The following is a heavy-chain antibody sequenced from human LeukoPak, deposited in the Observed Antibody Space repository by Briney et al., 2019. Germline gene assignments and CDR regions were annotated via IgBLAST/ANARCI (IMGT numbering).Heavy chain of an antibody. CDR3: ARDGGYSGYEHFDY. J-gene: IGHJ4*02. V-gene: IGHV3-48*01. CDR1: GFTFSSYS. CDR2: ISSSSSTI. D-gene: IGHD5-12*01. Sequence: GGSLRLSCAASGFTFSSYSMNWVRQAPGKGLECVSYISSSSSTIYYADSVKGRFTISRDNAKNSLYLQMNSLRAEDTAVYYCARDGGYSGYEHFDYWGQGTLVTVSS.